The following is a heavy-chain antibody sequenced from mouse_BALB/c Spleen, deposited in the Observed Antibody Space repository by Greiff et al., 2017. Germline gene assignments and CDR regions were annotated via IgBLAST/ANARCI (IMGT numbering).Heavy chain of an antibody. CDR1: GFTFSSFG. J-gene: IGHJ3*01. V-gene: IGHV5-17*02. CDR3: ARREDYRSFAY. CDR2: ISSGSSTI. D-gene: IGHD2-14*01. Sequence: EVMLVESGGGLVQPGGSRKLSCAASGFTFSSFGMHWVRQAPEKGLEWVAYISSGSSTIYYADTVKGRFTISRDNPKNTLFLQMTSLRSEDTAMYYCARREDYRSFAYWGQGTLVTVSA.